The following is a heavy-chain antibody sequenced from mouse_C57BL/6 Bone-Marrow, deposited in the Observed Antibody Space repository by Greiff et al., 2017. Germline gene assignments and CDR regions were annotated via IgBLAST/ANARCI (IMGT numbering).Heavy chain of an antibody. CDR2: IYPGDGDT. V-gene: IGHV1-82*01. D-gene: IGHD2-13*01. Sequence: QVQLQQSGPELVKPGASVKISCKASGYAFSSSWMNWVKQRPGQGLEWIGRIYPGDGDTNYNGKFKGKATLTADKSSSTAYMQLSSLTSEDSAVYFCARRLLRARVYFDYWGQGTTLTVSS. CDR3: ARRLLRARVYFDY. CDR1: GYAFSSSW. J-gene: IGHJ2*01.